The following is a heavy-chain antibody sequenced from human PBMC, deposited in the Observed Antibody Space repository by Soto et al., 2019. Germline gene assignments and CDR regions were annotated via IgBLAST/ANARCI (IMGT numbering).Heavy chain of an antibody. CDR2: IYSGGST. CDR1: GFTVSSNY. D-gene: IGHD1-26*01. J-gene: IGHJ3*02. Sequence: EVQLVETGGGLIQPGGSLRLSCAASGFTVSSNYMSWVRQAPGKGLEWVSVIYSGGSTYYADSVKGRFTISRDNSKNTLYLQINSLRAEDTAVYYCARDGGELPSDDAFDIWGQGTMVTVSS. V-gene: IGHV3-53*02. CDR3: ARDGGELPSDDAFDI.